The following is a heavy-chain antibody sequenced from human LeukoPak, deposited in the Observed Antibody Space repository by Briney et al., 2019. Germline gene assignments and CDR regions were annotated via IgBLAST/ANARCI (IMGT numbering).Heavy chain of an antibody. CDR2: IRYDGSNK. J-gene: IGHJ3*02. CDR3: ARARSSYGYGDAFDI. V-gene: IGHV3-30*02. D-gene: IGHD5-18*01. CDR1: EFTFSRYG. Sequence: PGGSLRLSCAASEFTFSRYGMHWVRQAPGKGLEWVAFIRYDGSNKYYADSVKGRFTISRDNSKNTLYLQMNSLRAEDTAVYYCARARSSYGYGDAFDIWGQGTMVTVSS.